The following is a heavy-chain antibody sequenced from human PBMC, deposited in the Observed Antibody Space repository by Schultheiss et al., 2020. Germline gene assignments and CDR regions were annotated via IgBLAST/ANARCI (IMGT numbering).Heavy chain of an antibody. V-gene: IGHV3-53*01. Sequence: GGSLRLSCAASGFTVSSNYMSWVRQAPGKGLEWVSVIYSGGSTYYADSVKGRFTISRDNSKNTLYLQMNSLRAEDTAVYYCARGGLYDFWSGKTFDSWGQGTLVTVSS. CDR1: GFTVSSNY. J-gene: IGHJ4*02. D-gene: IGHD3-3*01. CDR2: IYSGGST. CDR3: ARGGLYDFWSGKTFDS.